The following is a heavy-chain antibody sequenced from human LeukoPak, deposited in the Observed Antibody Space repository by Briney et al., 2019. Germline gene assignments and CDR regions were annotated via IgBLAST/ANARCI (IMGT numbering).Heavy chain of an antibody. J-gene: IGHJ4*02. CDR3: ARDIVVVVAATALSHSFDY. Sequence: ASVKVSCKASGGTFSSYAISWVRQAPGQGLEWMGRIIPILGIANYAQKFQGRVTITADKSTSTAYMELSSLRSEDTAVYYCARDIVVVVAATALSHSFDYWGQGTLVTVSS. CDR1: GGTFSSYA. CDR2: IIPILGIA. V-gene: IGHV1-69*04. D-gene: IGHD2-15*01.